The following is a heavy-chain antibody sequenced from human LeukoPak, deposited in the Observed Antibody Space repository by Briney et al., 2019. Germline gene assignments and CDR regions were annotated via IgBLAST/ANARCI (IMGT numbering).Heavy chain of an antibody. J-gene: IGHJ4*02. V-gene: IGHV3-11*01. CDR1: GFTFSDYY. CDR2: ISSSGSTT. D-gene: IGHD1-26*01. CDR3: AKDVREWELLHDY. Sequence: GGSLRLSCAASGFTFSDYYMSWIRQAPGKGLEWVSYISSSGSTTYYADSVKGRFTISRDNSKNTLYLQMNSLRAEDTAVYYCAKDVREWELLHDYWGQGTLVTVSS.